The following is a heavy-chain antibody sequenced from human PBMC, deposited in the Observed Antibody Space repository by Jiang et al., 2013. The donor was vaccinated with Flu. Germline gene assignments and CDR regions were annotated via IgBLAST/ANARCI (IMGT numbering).Heavy chain of an antibody. V-gene: IGHV3-21*04. J-gene: IGHJ6*04. Sequence: QLLESGGGLVKPGGSLRLSCAASGFTFSSYSMNWVRQAPGKGLEWVSSISSSSSYIYYADSVKGRFTISRDNAKNSLYLQMNSLRAEDTAVYYCTTPPRILGYYYGMNVWGKGTTVTVSS. CDR3: TTPPRILGYYYGMNV. D-gene: IGHD1-14*01. CDR1: GFTFSSYS. CDR2: ISSSSSYI.